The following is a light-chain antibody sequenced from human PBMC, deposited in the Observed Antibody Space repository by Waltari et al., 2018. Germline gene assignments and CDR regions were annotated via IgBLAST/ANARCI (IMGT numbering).Light chain of an antibody. CDR2: GAS. V-gene: IGKV3-20*01. Sequence: EIVLTQSPGNLSLSPGDRATLSCRASQSVSSTYLAWYQQKPGQAPGLLIYGASSRATGIPDRFSGSGSGTDFTLTISRLEPEDFAVYYCQHYSSSSWTFGQGTKVEIK. J-gene: IGKJ1*01. CDR3: QHYSSSSWT. CDR1: QSVSSTY.